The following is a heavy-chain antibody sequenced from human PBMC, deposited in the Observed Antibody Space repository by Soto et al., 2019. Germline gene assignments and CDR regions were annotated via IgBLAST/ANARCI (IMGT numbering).Heavy chain of an antibody. V-gene: IGHV3-30*18. CDR1: GFTFSSYG. J-gene: IGHJ6*02. Sequence: QVQLVESGGGVVQPGRSLRLSCAASGFTFSSYGMHWVRQAPGKGLEWVAVISYDGSNKYYADSVKGRFTISRDNSKNKRDRQINSLRAEDTAVYYCAKEWSLTGIVVDVDYYYGMDGWGQGTTVTVSS. CDR2: ISYDGSNK. CDR3: AKEWSLTGIVVDVDYYYGMDG. D-gene: IGHD3-22*01.